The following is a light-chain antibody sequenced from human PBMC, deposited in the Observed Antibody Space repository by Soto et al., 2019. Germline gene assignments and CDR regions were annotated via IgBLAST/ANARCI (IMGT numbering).Light chain of an antibody. CDR2: KVS. Sequence: DIQMTQSPSTLSASGGERVTITCRASQSISSWLAWYQQKPGKAPKFLIHKVSTLVSGVPSRFSGSGSGTEFTLTISSLQPDDFATYFCQEYYTYPWTFGQGTKVDI. V-gene: IGKV1-5*03. J-gene: IGKJ1*01. CDR3: QEYYTYPWT. CDR1: QSISSW.